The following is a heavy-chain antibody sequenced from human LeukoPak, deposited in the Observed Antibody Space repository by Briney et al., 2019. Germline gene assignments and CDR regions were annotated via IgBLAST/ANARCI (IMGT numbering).Heavy chain of an antibody. CDR1: GYSISSGYY. Sequence: PSETLSLTCAVSGYSISSGYYWGWIRQPPGKGLEWIGSIYHSGSTYYNPSLKSRLTISVDTSKNQFSLKLSSVTAADTAVYYCARDRRLTAVGNFYWFDPWGQGTLVTVSS. J-gene: IGHJ5*02. V-gene: IGHV4-38-2*02. D-gene: IGHD6-13*01. CDR3: ARDRRLTAVGNFYWFDP. CDR2: IYHSGST.